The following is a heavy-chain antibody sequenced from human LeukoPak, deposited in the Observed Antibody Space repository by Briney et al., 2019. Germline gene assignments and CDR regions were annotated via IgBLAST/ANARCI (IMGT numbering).Heavy chain of an antibody. V-gene: IGHV3-7*01. D-gene: IGHD2-2*02. Sequence: GGSLRLSCAASGFTFSSYWMSWVRQAPGKGLEWVANIKQDGSEKYYVDSVKGRFTISRDNAKNSLYLQMNSLRAEDTAVYYCVRSWDCSSSPCYTHTHDYWGQGTLVTVSS. CDR3: VRSWDCSSSPCYTHTHDY. J-gene: IGHJ4*02. CDR2: IKQDGSEK. CDR1: GFTFSSYW.